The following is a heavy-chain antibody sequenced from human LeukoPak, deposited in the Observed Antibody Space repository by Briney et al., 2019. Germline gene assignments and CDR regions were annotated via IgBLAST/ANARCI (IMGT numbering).Heavy chain of an antibody. V-gene: IGHV1-8*03. D-gene: IGHD3-10*01. Sequence: ASEKVSCKASGYTFSSYDINWVRQATGQGLEWMGWMNPNSGDRGYAQKFQGRVTITRNTSVSTAYMELSSLRSEDTAVYYCARFNYVLYGSGSDGPAFDIWGQGTMVTVSS. CDR2: MNPNSGDR. CDR3: ARFNYVLYGSGSDGPAFDI. J-gene: IGHJ3*02. CDR1: GYTFSSYD.